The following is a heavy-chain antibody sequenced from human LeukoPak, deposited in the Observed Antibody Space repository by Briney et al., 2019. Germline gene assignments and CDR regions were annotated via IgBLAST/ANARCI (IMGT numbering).Heavy chain of an antibody. CDR2: INHSGST. J-gene: IGHJ6*02. CDR1: GGSFSGYY. CDR3: ARRIAAAGTPGHSGMDV. Sequence: KPSETLSLTCAVYGGSFSGYYWSWIRQPPGKGLEWIGEINHSGSTNYNPSLKSRVTISVDTSKNQFSLKLSSVTAADTAVYYCARRIAAAGTPGHSGMDVWGQGITVTVSS. D-gene: IGHD6-13*01. V-gene: IGHV4-34*01.